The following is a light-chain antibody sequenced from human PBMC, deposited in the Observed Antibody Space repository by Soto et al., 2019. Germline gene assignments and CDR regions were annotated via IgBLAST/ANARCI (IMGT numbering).Light chain of an antibody. Sequence: QSALTQPPSASGSPGQSFTISCTGTSSDVGGYNYVSWYQQHPGKAPKLMIYEVSKRPSGVPDRFSGSKSGNTASLPVSGLQAEDEADYYCSSYAGSNNFVVFGGGTKVTVL. J-gene: IGLJ2*01. V-gene: IGLV2-8*01. CDR3: SSYAGSNNFVV. CDR2: EVS. CDR1: SSDVGGYNY.